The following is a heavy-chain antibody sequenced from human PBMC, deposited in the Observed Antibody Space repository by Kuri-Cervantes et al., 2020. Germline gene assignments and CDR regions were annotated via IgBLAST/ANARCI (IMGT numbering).Heavy chain of an antibody. CDR3: ATTGDIVVVVAATPAEYFQH. D-gene: IGHD2-15*01. CDR1: GGILNNYG. CDR2: IVPVSSKP. V-gene: IGHV1-69*05. Sequence: SVKVSCKASGGILNNYGITWVRQAPGQGLEWMGGIVPVSSKPSYAEKFEGRVTITTDDSTSTAFMELSSLRPEDTAVYFCATTGDIVVVVAATPAEYFQHWGQGTLVTVSS. J-gene: IGHJ1*01.